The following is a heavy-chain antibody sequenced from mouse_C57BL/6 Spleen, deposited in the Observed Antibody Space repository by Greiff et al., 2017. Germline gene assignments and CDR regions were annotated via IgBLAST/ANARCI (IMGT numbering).Heavy chain of an antibody. J-gene: IGHJ3*01. V-gene: IGHV1-42*01. CDR1: GYSFTGYY. CDR2: INPSTGGT. Sequence: EVQLQQSGPELVKPGASVKISCKASGYSFTGYYMNWVKQSPEKSLEWIGEINPSTGGTTYNQKFKAKATLTVDKSSSTAYTQLKSLTSEDSAVYYCASNYGSRGAYWGQGTLVTVSA. CDR3: ASNYGSRGAY. D-gene: IGHD1-1*01.